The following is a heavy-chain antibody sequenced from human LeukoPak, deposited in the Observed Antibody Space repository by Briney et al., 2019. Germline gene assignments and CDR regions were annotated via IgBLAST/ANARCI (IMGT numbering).Heavy chain of an antibody. CDR3: AAVAARDGGN. CDR1: GGSFSNYV. Sequence: GSSVKVSCKASGGSFSNYVFNWVRQAPGQGFEWVGRFISTFGIPHSAQKWQGRVTITADKSTATVYMELSSLRSEDTAVDYCAAVAARDGGNWGQGTLVTVSS. V-gene: IGHV1-69*04. D-gene: IGHD5-24*01. J-gene: IGHJ4*02. CDR2: FISTFGIP.